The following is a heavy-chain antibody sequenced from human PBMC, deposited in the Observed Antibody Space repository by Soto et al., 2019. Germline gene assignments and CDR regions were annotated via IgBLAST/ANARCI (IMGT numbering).Heavy chain of an antibody. J-gene: IGHJ5*02. CDR3: ARRIAVAGRNWFDP. V-gene: IGHV1-2*04. CDR2: INPNSGGT. Sequence: ASVKVSCKASGYTFTGYYMHWVRQAPGQGLEWMGWINPNSGGTNYAQKFQGWVTMTRDTSISTAYMELSRLRSDDTAVYYCARRIAVAGRNWFDPWGQGTLVTVSS. D-gene: IGHD6-19*01. CDR1: GYTFTGYY.